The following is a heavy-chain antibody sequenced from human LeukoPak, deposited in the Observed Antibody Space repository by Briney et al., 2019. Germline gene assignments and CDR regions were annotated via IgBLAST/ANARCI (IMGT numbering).Heavy chain of an antibody. CDR1: GYTFTGYY. Sequence: GASVKVSCKASGYTFTGYYMHWVRQAPGQGLEWMGWINPNSGGTNYAQKFQGRVTMTRDTSISTAYMELSRLRSDDTAVYYCAAVVKEEYSYGRMPHYWGQGTLVTVSS. J-gene: IGHJ4*02. D-gene: IGHD5-18*01. V-gene: IGHV1-2*02. CDR3: AAVVKEEYSYGRMPHY. CDR2: INPNSGGT.